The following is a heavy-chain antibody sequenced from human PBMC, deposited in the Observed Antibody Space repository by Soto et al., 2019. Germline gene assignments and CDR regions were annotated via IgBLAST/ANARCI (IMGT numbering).Heavy chain of an antibody. CDR1: GFTFGDYA. D-gene: IGHD3-10*01. V-gene: IGHV3-23*01. CDR2: IGGGGTDT. CDR3: AKDAVPYNGEWDWFDT. Sequence: QLLESGGGLVQPGGSLRVHCVASGFTFGDYAMSWVRQAPGRGLERVSSIGGGGTDTYYAASVKGRFTISRDNSKSTLYLQMNNLRVEDTAVYYCAKDAVPYNGEWDWFDTWGQGTLVTVSS. J-gene: IGHJ5*02.